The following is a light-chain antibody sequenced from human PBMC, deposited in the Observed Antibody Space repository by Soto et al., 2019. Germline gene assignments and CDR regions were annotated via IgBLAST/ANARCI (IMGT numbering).Light chain of an antibody. CDR3: QQYTSYSWT. V-gene: IGKV1-5*01. CDR2: DAS. J-gene: IGKJ1*01. Sequence: DIQMTQSPSTLSASVGDRVTITCRASQTITNRLAWYQQNPGTAPKVLIYDASSLKSGVPSRFSASGSGTEFTLIISSLQPDEFATYYCQQYTSYSWTFCQGTKVAI. CDR1: QTITNR.